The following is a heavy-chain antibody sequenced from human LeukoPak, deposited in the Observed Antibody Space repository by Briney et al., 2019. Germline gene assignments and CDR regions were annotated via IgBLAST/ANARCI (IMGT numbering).Heavy chain of an antibody. Sequence: SETLSLTCTVSGGSISSYYWSWIRQPPGKGLEWIGYIYYSGSTNYNPSPKSRVTISVDTSKNQFSLKLSSVTAADTAVYYCARQELMVYVFDYWGQGTLVTVSS. CDR2: IYYSGST. V-gene: IGHV4-59*08. J-gene: IGHJ4*02. CDR1: GGSISSYY. CDR3: ARQELMVYVFDY. D-gene: IGHD2-8*01.